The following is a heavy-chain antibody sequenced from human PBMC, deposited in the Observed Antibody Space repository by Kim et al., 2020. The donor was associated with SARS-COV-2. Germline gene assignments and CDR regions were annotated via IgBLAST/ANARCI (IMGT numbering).Heavy chain of an antibody. Sequence: GGSLRLSCAASGFTFSSYAMSWVRQAPGKGLEWVSAISISCGSTNYADSVKGRFTISRDNTKNTLYLQMNSLRAEDTAVYYCAKDWQYGMEPSKGVYGYYGMDVGGQGTTVTVSS. J-gene: IGHJ6*02. D-gene: IGHD1-1*01. V-gene: IGHV3-23*01. CDR2: ISISCGST. CDR3: AKDWQYGMEPSKGVYGYYGMDV. CDR1: GFTFSSYA.